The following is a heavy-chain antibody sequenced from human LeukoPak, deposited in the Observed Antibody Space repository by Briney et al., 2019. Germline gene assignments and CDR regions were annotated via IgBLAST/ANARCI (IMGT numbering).Heavy chain of an antibody. D-gene: IGHD2-2*01. V-gene: IGHV1-18*01. J-gene: IGHJ4*02. CDR1: GYTFTSYG. Sequence: ASVKVSCKASGYTFTSYGISWVRRAPGQGLEWMGWISVYNGNTNHAQKLQGRVTMTTDTSTSTAYMELRSLRSDDTAVYYCARHIVVVPAAILQADYWGQGTLVTVSS. CDR3: ARHIVVVPAAILQADY. CDR2: ISVYNGNT.